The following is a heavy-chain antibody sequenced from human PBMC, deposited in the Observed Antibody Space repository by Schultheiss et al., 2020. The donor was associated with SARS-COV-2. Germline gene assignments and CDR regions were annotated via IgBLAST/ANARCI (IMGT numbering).Heavy chain of an antibody. CDR1: GFTFSSYG. D-gene: IGHD2-21*01. Sequence: GESLKISCAASGFTFSSYGMHWVRQAPGKGLEWVAVIWYDGSNKYYADSVKGRFTISRDNAKNSLYLQMNSLRAEDTAVYYCARSRGDDAFDIWGQGTMVTVSS. CDR3: ARSRGDDAFDI. CDR2: IWYDGSNK. V-gene: IGHV3-33*01. J-gene: IGHJ3*02.